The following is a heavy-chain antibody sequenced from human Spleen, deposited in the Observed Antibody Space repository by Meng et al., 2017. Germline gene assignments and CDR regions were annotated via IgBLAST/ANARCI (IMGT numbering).Heavy chain of an antibody. D-gene: IGHD3-10*01. CDR3: ARDRVWFGESMARGGSWYFDL. CDR1: GYSITGSYN. Sequence: SETLSLTCAVSGYSITGSYNWGWIRQSPGKGLEWIGSIYQSGSTYYNPSLQSRVTISVDTSKNKFSLRLSSVTAADTAVYYCARDRVWFGESMARGGSWYFDLWGRGTLVTVSS. J-gene: IGHJ2*01. V-gene: IGHV4-38-2*02. CDR2: IYQSGST.